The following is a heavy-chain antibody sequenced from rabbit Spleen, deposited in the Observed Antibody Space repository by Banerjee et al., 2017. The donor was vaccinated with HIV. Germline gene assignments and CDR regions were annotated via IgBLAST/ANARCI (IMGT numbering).Heavy chain of an antibody. J-gene: IGHJ6*01. CDR2: IDTGSSGFT. D-gene: IGHD1-1*01. V-gene: IGHV1S40*01. Sequence: QSLAESGGDLVKPGASLTLTCTASGVSFSSSSYMCWVRQAPGKGLEWIACIDTGSSGFTYFATWAKGRFTCSKTASTTVTPQTTRGTAADTATYFSARDTSSSISRYSMDLWGRGTLVTDS. CDR1: GVSFSSSSY. CDR3: ARDTSSSISRYSMDL.